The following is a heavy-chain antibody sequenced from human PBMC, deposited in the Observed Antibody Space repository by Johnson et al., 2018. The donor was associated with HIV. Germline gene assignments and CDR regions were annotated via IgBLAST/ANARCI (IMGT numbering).Heavy chain of an antibody. CDR2: IYSGGST. J-gene: IGHJ3*02. CDR3: ARVRVKRVYSSSWYGGAFDI. D-gene: IGHD6-13*01. Sequence: EVQLVESGGGLVQPGGSLRLSCAASGFTVSSNYMSWVRQAPGKGLEWVSVIYSGGSTYYADSVKGRFTISRDNSKNTLYLQMNSLRVEDTAVYYCARVRVKRVYSSSWYGGAFDIWGQGTMVTVSS. CDR1: GFTVSSNY. V-gene: IGHV3-66*02.